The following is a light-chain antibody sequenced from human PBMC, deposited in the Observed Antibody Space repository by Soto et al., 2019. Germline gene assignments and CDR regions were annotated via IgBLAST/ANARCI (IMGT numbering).Light chain of an antibody. V-gene: IGKV3-20*01. Sequence: EIVLTQSPGTLSLSPGERATLSCRASQSVSSSYLAWYQQKPGQAPRLLIYGASSRATGIPDRFSGSGSGTDLTITISRLEPEDFAVYYCQQYGSSPLTFGGGTKVDIK. J-gene: IGKJ4*01. CDR2: GAS. CDR3: QQYGSSPLT. CDR1: QSVSSSY.